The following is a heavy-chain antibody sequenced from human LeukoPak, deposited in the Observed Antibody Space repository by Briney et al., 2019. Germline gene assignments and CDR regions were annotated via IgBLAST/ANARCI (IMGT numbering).Heavy chain of an antibody. CDR3: ARFSGVPVAGTSYYYYYMAV. CDR1: GGSISNYY. D-gene: IGHD6-19*01. J-gene: IGHJ6*03. CDR2: IHYSGST. Sequence: SETLSLTCTVSGGSISNYYWGRIRQPPGKGLEWIGYIHYSGSTNYNPSLKSRVTISVDTSNNQFSLKVRSVTAADTAVYYCARFSGVPVAGTSYYYYYMAVWGKGTTVTVS. V-gene: IGHV4-59*01.